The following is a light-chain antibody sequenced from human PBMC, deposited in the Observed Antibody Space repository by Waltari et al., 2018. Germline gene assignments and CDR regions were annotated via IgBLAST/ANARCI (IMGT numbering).Light chain of an antibody. CDR2: NNE. CDR1: SSSIGTNT. CDR3: AAWDDSLNGWV. J-gene: IGLJ3*02. Sequence: QSVLTQPPSASGTPGQRVTISCSGSSSSIGTNTLNWYQHLPGTAPKLLIYNNEKGPSGVPDRFSGSKAGTSASLAISGLQSEDEADYYCAAWDDSLNGWVFGGGTKLTVL. V-gene: IGLV1-44*01.